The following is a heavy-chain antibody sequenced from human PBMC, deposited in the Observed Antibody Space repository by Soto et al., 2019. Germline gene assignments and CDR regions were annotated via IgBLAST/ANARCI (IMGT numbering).Heavy chain of an antibody. D-gene: IGHD1-26*01. J-gene: IGHJ4*02. Sequence: QVQLQESGPGLVKPSQTLSLTCTVSGGSISSGDYYWSWIRQPPGKGLEWIGFIYYSGSTYYNPSLKSRVTISVDTSKNQFSLKLTSVAAADTAVYYCARAGTPYSGSQHHDYWGQGTLVTVSS. V-gene: IGHV4-30-4*01. CDR3: ARAGTPYSGSQHHDY. CDR1: GGSISSGDYY. CDR2: IYYSGST.